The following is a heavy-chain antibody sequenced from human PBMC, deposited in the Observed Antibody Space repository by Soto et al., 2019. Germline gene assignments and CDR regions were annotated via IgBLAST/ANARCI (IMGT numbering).Heavy chain of an antibody. CDR3: ARTRFGAVAGT. CDR2: MNPNSCNT. V-gene: IGHV1-8*01. Sequence: QVQLVQSGAEVKKPGASVKVSCKTSGYTFTSYDIHWVRQATGQGPEWMGWMNPNSCNTVYAQKFQGRITMTRTTSLSTAYMELSSLRPEDTAVYYCARTRFGAVAGTWGQGTLVTVAS. J-gene: IGHJ5*02. D-gene: IGHD6-19*01. CDR1: GYTFTSYD.